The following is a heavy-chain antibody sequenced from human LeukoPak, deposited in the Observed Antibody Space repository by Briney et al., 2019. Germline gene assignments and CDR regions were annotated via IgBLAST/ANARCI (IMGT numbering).Heavy chain of an antibody. Sequence: SETLSLTCAVYGGSFSGYYWSWIRQPPGKGLEWIGEINHSGSTNYNPSLKSRVTISVDTSKNQFSLKLSSVTAADTAVYYCARACYDFWSGYLSGYYYYYMDVWGKGTTVTVSS. J-gene: IGHJ6*03. D-gene: IGHD3-3*01. CDR1: GGSFSGYY. CDR2: INHSGST. CDR3: ARACYDFWSGYLSGYYYYYMDV. V-gene: IGHV4-34*01.